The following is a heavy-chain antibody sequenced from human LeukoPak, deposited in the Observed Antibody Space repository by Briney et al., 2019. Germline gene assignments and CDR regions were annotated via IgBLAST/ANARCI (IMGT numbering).Heavy chain of an antibody. D-gene: IGHD5-18*01. CDR1: GGTFSSYA. CDR2: IIPIFGTA. Sequence: ASVKVSCKASGGTFSSYAISWVRQAPGQGLEWMGGIIPIFGTANYAQKFQGRVTITTDESTSTAYMELSSLRSEDTAVYYCARDAAVVRTGDRYSYGGPGMDVWGQGTTVTVSS. CDR3: ARDAAVVRTGDRYSYGGPGMDV. J-gene: IGHJ6*02. V-gene: IGHV1-69*05.